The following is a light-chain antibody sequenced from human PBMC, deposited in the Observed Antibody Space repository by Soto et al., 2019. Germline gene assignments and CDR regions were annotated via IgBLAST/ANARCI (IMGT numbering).Light chain of an antibody. Sequence: DIQMTQCPSSLSASVGDRVTITCRASKGIRNYLNWYQQKPGKAPKLLIYAASSLQSGVPSRFSGSGSGTDFTLTISSLQPEDSASYFCQQSSSAPLTFGGGTKVEIK. J-gene: IGKJ4*01. V-gene: IGKV1-39*01. CDR1: KGIRNY. CDR3: QQSSSAPLT. CDR2: AAS.